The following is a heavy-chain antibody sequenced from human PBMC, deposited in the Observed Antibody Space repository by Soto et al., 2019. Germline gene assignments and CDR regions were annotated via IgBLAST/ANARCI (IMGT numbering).Heavy chain of an antibody. CDR1: GFTFSSYA. J-gene: IGHJ3*02. CDR3: AKDPYNCSYGFAFDI. D-gene: IGHD1-7*01. Sequence: EVQLLESGGGLVQPGGSLRLSCAASGFTFSSYAMSWVRQAPGKGLEWVSAISGSGGSTYYADSVMGRFTISRDNSKNTLYLQMNSRGAEDTAVYYCAKDPYNCSYGFAFDIWGQGTMVTVSS. V-gene: IGHV3-23*01. CDR2: ISGSGGST.